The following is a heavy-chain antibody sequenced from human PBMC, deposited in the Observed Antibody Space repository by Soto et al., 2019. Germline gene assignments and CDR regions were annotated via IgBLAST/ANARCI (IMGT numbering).Heavy chain of an antibody. J-gene: IGHJ3*02. CDR1: GFTFSANW. CDR2: ITHAGSKK. V-gene: IGHV3-7*01. CDR3: ATDWPDAFDI. D-gene: IGHD3-9*01. Sequence: GGSLRLSCATSGFTFSANWMSWVRQAPGKGLEWVASITHAGSKKYYVDSVKGRFTISRDNSKNTLYLQMNSLRAEDTAVYYCATDWPDAFDIWGQGTMVTVSS.